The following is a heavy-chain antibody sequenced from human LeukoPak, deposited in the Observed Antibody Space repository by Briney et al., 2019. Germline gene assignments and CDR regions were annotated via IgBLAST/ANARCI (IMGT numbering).Heavy chain of an antibody. CDR3: AKALSGSYYDYYYYYMDV. D-gene: IGHD1-26*01. J-gene: IGHJ6*03. Sequence: GGSLRLSCAASGFPFSYFGMHWVRQAPGKVLEWVAVISSDGSNKYYADSMKGRFTISRDNSKNTLYLQMNSLRAEDTAVYYCAKALSGSYYDYYYYYMDVWGKGTTVTVSS. CDR1: GFPFSYFG. V-gene: IGHV3-30*19. CDR2: ISSDGSNK.